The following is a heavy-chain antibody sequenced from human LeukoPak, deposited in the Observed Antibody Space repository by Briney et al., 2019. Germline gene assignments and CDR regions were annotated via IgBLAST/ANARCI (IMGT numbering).Heavy chain of an antibody. Sequence: ASMKVSCKASGYTFTSYYMHWVRQAPGQGLEWMGIINPSGGSTSYTQKFQGRVTMTRDTSTSTVYMELSSLRSEDTAMYYCAREGFPPKISDFWSGLGPYYYYGMDVWGQGTTVTVSS. CDR2: INPSGGST. V-gene: IGHV1-46*01. D-gene: IGHD3-3*01. J-gene: IGHJ6*02. CDR1: GYTFTSYY. CDR3: AREGFPPKISDFWSGLGPYYYYGMDV.